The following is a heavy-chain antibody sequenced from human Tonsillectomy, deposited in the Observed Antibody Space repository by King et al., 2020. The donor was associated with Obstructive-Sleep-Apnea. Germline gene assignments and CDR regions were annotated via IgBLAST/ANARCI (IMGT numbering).Heavy chain of an antibody. J-gene: IGHJ5*02. CDR3: AREEMINRFHP. D-gene: IGHD3-16*01. V-gene: IGHV4-39*07. Sequence: QLQESGPGLVKPPETLSLTCTVSGGSISSSYYWGWIRQPPGKGLEWIGSIYYSGTTYYNPSLKSRVTISVDTSKNQFSLKLTSVTAADTAGYYCAREEMINRFHPWGQGTLVTVSS. CDR1: GGSISSSYY. CDR2: IYYSGTT.